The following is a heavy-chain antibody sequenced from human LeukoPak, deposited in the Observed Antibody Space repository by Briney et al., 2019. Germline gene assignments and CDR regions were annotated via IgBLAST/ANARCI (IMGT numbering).Heavy chain of an antibody. V-gene: IGHV3-33*06. CDR1: GFTFSSYG. Sequence: GGSLRLSCAASGFTFSSYGMHWVRQAPGKGLEWVAVVWYDGSNKYYADSVKGRFTITRDNSKNTLYLQMNSLRAEDTAVYYCAKDLNYYYMDVWGKGTTVTVSS. J-gene: IGHJ6*03. CDR3: AKDLNYYYMDV. CDR2: VWYDGSNK.